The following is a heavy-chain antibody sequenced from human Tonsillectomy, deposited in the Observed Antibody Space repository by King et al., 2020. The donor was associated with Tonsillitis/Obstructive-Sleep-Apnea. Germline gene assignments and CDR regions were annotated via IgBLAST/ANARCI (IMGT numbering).Heavy chain of an antibody. J-gene: IGHJ6*02. Sequence: QVQLVQSGAEVKKPGASVKVSCKASGYTFTGYYIHWVRQAPGQGLEWMGRTNPNSGGTIYGQKFQGRVTMTRDTSISTAYMELSRLRSDDTAVYYCARDRIAAYYNYGMDVWGQGTTVTVSS. CDR1: GYTFTGYY. V-gene: IGHV1-2*02. CDR2: TNPNSGGT. D-gene: IGHD6-13*01. CDR3: ARDRIAAYYNYGMDV.